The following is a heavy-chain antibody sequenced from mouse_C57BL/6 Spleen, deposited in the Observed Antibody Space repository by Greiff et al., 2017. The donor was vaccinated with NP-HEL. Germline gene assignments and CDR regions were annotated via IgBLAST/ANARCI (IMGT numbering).Heavy chain of an antibody. CDR2: IDPSDSYT. CDR1: GYTFTSYW. CDR3: AVGLRRGFAY. D-gene: IGHD3-1*01. V-gene: IGHV1-50*01. Sequence: QVHVKQPGAELVKPGASVKLSCKASGYTFTSYWMQWVKQRPGQGLEWIGEIDPSDSYTNYNQKFKGKATLTVDTSSSTAYMQLSSLTSEDSAVYYCAVGLRRGFAYWGQGTLVTVSA. J-gene: IGHJ3*01.